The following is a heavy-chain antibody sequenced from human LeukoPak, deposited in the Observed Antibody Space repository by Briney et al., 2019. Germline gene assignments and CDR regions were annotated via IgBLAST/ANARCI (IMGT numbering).Heavy chain of an antibody. Sequence: LTGGSLRLSCAASGFTFSSYAMHWVRQAPGKGLEWVAHINPDGRDTYYVDSVKGRFTISRDNAQNSMYLQMNSLRVEDTAVYYCTSWGDTTAEYFQRWGQGTLVTVSS. CDR3: TSWGDTTAEYFQR. CDR2: INPDGRDT. CDR1: GFTFSSYA. V-gene: IGHV3-7*01. D-gene: IGHD2-21*02. J-gene: IGHJ1*01.